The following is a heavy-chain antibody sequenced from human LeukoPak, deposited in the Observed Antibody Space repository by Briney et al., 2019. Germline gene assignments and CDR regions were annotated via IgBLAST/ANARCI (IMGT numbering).Heavy chain of an antibody. CDR3: ASGGFGELLTRPFDY. CDR2: IIPIFGTA. D-gene: IGHD3-10*01. V-gene: IGHV1-69*01. J-gene: IGHJ4*02. Sequence: SVKVSCKASGGTFSSYAISWVRQAPGQGLEWMGGIIPIFGTANYAQKFQGRVTITADESTSTAYMELSSLRSEDTAVYYCASGGFGELLTRPFDYWGQGTLVTVSS. CDR1: GGTFSSYA.